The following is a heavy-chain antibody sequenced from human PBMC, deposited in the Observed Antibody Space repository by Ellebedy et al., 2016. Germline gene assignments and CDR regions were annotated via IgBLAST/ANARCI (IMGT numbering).Heavy chain of an antibody. D-gene: IGHD3-22*01. V-gene: IGHV4-30-2*01. J-gene: IGHJ4*02. Sequence: SQTLSLTXAVSRGSISSGGYSWSWIRQPPGKGLEWIGYIYHSGSTYYNPSLKSRVTISVDRSKNQFSLKLSSVTAADTAVYYCARGGVVIKDWGQGTLVTVSS. CDR1: RGSISSGGYS. CDR3: ARGGVVIKD. CDR2: IYHSGST.